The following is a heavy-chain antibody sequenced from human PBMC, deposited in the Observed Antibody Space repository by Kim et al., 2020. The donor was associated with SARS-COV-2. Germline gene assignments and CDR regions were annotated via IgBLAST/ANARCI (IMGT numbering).Heavy chain of an antibody. CDR1: GFTFSSYA. Sequence: GGSLRLSCAASGFTFSSYAMHWVRQAPGKGLEWVAVISYDGSNKYYADSVKGRFTISRDNSKNTLYLQMNSLRAEDTAVYYCARDDGWLHSEGDFDYWGQGTLVTVSS. J-gene: IGHJ4*02. D-gene: IGHD5-12*01. V-gene: IGHV3-30-3*01. CDR2: ISYDGSNK. CDR3: ARDDGWLHSEGDFDY.